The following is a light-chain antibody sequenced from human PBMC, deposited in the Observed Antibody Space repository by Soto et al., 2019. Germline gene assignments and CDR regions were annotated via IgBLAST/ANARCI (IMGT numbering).Light chain of an antibody. CDR2: TAS. CDR1: QPIKTW. CDR3: QQAASFPFT. Sequence: DIQLTQSPASVSAAVGDRINISCRASQPIKTWLAWYQQKPGKGPKLLIYTASTLETGVPSRFSGSGSGTDFTLTISSLQPEDAAIYSCQQAASFPFTFGPGAIV. V-gene: IGKV1-12*02. J-gene: IGKJ3*01.